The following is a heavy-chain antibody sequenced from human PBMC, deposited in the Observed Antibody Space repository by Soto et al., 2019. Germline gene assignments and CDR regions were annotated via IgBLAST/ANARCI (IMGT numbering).Heavy chain of an antibody. D-gene: IGHD3-22*01. CDR3: AKKSESFDSSGYYYGFQH. V-gene: IGHV1-69*13. CDR1: GGTFSIYA. Sequence: SVKVSCKASGGTFSIYAISWVRQAPGQGLEWMGGIIPIFGTANYAQKFQGRVTITADESTSTAYMELSSLRSEDTAVYYCAKKSESFDSSGYYYGFQHWGQGTPVTVSS. J-gene: IGHJ1*01. CDR2: IIPIFGTA.